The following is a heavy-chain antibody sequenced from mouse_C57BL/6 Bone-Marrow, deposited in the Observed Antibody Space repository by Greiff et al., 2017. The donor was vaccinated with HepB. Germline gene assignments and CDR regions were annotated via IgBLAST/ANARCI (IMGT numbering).Heavy chain of an antibody. J-gene: IGHJ1*03. CDR1: GYAFSNYL. CDR2: INPGSGGT. CDR3: ARWGGLYGSSCYWYFDV. V-gene: IGHV1-54*01. D-gene: IGHD1-1*01. Sequence: QVQLQQSGAELVRPGTSVKVSCKASGYAFSNYLIEWVKQRPGQGLEWIGVINPGSGGTNYNEKFKGKATLTADKSSSTAYMQLSSLTTEDSAVYLCARWGGLYGSSCYWYFDVWGTGTTVTVSA.